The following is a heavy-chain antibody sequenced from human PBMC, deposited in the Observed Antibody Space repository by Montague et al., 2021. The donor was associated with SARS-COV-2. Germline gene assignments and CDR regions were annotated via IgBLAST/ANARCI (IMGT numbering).Heavy chain of an antibody. Sequence: SETLSLTCTVSGGSISSYYWSWIRQPPGKGLEWIGNIYYSGSTXXXPSXKGRVTISVETSKNQFSLKLSSVTAADTAVYYCARGSGWMGNAFDIWGQGTMVTVSS. D-gene: IGHD6-19*01. CDR2: IYYSGST. CDR1: GGSISSYY. CDR3: ARGSGWMGNAFDI. V-gene: IGHV4-59*01. J-gene: IGHJ3*02.